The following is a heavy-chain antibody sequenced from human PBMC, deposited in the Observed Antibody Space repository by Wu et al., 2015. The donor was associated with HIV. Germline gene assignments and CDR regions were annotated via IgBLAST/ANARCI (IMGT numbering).Heavy chain of an antibody. D-gene: IGHD1/OR15-1a*01. CDR3: ATRIGNMEAFNI. V-gene: IGHV1-46*03. CDR2: INPGGVRV. CDR1: GYTFTTYY. J-gene: IGHJ3*02. Sequence: VQLVQTGAEVKKPGASVKVSCKASGYTFTTYYIHWVRQAPGQGLEWMGVINPGGVRVSYAQKFQGRVTMTSDTSTSTVHMALSRLRSEDTAMYYCATRIGNMEAFNIWGQGTMVIVSS.